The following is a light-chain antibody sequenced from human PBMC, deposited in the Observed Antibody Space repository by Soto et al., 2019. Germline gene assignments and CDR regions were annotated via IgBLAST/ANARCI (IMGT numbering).Light chain of an antibody. CDR1: QSVSSN. J-gene: IGKJ4*01. CDR3: QQYNNWPLT. V-gene: IGKV3-15*01. Sequence: EIVKTQSPATLSVSPGERATLSCRASQSVSSNLAWYQQKPGQAPRLLIYGASTRATGIPARFSGSGSGTEFTLIISSLQSEDFAVYYCQQYNNWPLTFGGGTKVEIK. CDR2: GAS.